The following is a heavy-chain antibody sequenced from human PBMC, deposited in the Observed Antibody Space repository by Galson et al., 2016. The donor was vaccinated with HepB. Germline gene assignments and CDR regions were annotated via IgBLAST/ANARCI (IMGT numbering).Heavy chain of an antibody. CDR2: INHYGSA. CDR3: ARERGGYCTETTCERGQLLY. CDR1: GETFSGYY. V-gene: IGHV4-34*01. J-gene: IGHJ4*02. D-gene: IGHD2-8*02. Sequence: ETLSLTCAVYGETFSGYYWTWIRQAPGEGLQWIGEINHYGSANYNPSLKSRVAISVDTFKNQFSLKLNSVTAADTAVYYCARERGGYCTETTCERGQLLYWGKGNLVTVSS.